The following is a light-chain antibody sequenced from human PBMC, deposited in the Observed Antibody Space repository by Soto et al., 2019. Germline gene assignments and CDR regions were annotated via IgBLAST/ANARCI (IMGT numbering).Light chain of an antibody. J-gene: IGKJ2*01. Sequence: DIQLTQSPSFLSASVGDRVTITCRASQGISSYLAWYQQPPGKAPKLLSYGASTLQRGVSSRFSGSGSGTEFTLTISGLQPEDFGTYYCQHLNTYPRTFGQGTKLEVK. CDR3: QHLNTYPRT. CDR1: QGISSY. CDR2: GAS. V-gene: IGKV1-9*01.